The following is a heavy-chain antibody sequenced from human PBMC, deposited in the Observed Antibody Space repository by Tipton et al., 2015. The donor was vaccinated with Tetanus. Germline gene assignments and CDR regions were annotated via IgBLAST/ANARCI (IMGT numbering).Heavy chain of an antibody. V-gene: IGHV3-23*01. CDR3: AKDLRFGELFAY. CDR2: ISGSGGST. CDR1: GFTFSSYA. Sequence: SLRLSCAASGFTFSSYAMSWVRQAPGKGLEWVSAISGSGGSTYYADSVKGRFTISRDNSKNTLYLQMNSLRAEDTAVYYCAKDLRFGELFAYWGQGTLVTVSS. D-gene: IGHD3-10*01. J-gene: IGHJ4*02.